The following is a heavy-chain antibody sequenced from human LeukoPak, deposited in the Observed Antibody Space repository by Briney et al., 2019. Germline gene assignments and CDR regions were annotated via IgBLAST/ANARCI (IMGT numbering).Heavy chain of an antibody. V-gene: IGHV4-4*07. CDR2: IYTSGST. J-gene: IGHJ4*02. CDR1: GGSISSYY. D-gene: IGHD3-9*01. Sequence: PSETLSLTCTVSGGSISSYYWSWIRQPAGKGLEWIGRIYTSGSTNYNPSLKSRVTMSVDTSKNQFSLKLSSVTAADTAVYYCARDKYDILTCYEYFDYWGQGTLVTVSS. CDR3: ARDKYDILTCYEYFDY.